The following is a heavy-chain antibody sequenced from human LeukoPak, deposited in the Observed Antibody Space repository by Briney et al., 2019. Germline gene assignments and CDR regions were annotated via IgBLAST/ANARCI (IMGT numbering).Heavy chain of an antibody. D-gene: IGHD4-11*01. CDR3: ARELQQNHNWFDP. CDR1: GFTFSSYS. CDR2: ISSSSSYI. V-gene: IGHV3-21*01. Sequence: PGGSLRLSCAASGFTFSSYSMNWVRQAPGKGLEWVSSISSSSSYIYYADSVKGRFTISRDNAKNSLYLQMNSLRAEDTAVYYCARELQQNHNWFDPWGQGTLVTVSS. J-gene: IGHJ5*02.